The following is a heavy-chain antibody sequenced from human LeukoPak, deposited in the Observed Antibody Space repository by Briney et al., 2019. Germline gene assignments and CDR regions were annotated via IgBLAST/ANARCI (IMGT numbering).Heavy chain of an antibody. D-gene: IGHD5-18*01. Sequence: GGSLRLSCAASGFTFSDYYMTWLRQTPGKGLEWVSYISSSGTTMHYADSVKGRFTISRDNAKDSLYLQMNSLGVEDTAVYYCAKGHTYGMIWGQGTLVTVSS. V-gene: IGHV3-11*01. CDR2: ISSSGTTM. J-gene: IGHJ4*02. CDR3: AKGHTYGMI. CDR1: GFTFSDYY.